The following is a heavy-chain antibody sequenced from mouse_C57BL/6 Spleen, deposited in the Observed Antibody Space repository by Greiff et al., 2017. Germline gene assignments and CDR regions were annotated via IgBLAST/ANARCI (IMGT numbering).Heavy chain of an antibody. CDR3: ARGYYSNYGYAMDY. Sequence: VQLQQPGAELVRPGSSVKLSCKASGYTFTSYWMDWVKQRPGQGLEWIGNIYPSDSETHYNQKFKDKATLTVDKTSSTAYMQLSSLTSEDSAVXYCARGYYSNYGYAMDYWGQGTSVTVSS. J-gene: IGHJ4*01. V-gene: IGHV1-61*01. CDR2: IYPSDSET. D-gene: IGHD2-5*01. CDR1: GYTFTSYW.